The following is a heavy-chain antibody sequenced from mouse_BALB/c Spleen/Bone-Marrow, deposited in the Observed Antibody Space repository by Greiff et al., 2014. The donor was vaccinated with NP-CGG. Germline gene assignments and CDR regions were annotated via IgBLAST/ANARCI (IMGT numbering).Heavy chain of an antibody. D-gene: IGHD2-4*01. J-gene: IGHJ4*01. V-gene: IGHV1-69*01. Sequence: QVQLQQSGTELVMPGASVKMSCKASGYAFTDRWIHWVKQRPGQGLEWIGAIDTSDSYTNYNQKFKGKATLTVDESSSTAYIHLSSLTSEDSAVYYCARGGDDFSLDYCGQRTSVTVSS. CDR3: ARGGDDFSLDY. CDR2: IDTSDSYT. CDR1: GYAFTDRW.